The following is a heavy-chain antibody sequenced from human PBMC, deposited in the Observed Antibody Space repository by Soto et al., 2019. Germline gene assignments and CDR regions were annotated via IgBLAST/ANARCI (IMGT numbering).Heavy chain of an antibody. V-gene: IGHV3-21*01. CDR1: GFTFSSYS. J-gene: IGHJ6*02. CDR2: ISSSSSYI. Sequence: EVQLVESGGGLVKPGGSLRLSCAASGFTFSSYSMNWVRQAPGKGLEWVSSISSSSSYIYYADSVKGRFTISRDNAKNSLYLQMNSLRAEDTAVYYCARDSVFDQLLRWWYYYGMDVWGQGTTVTVSS. D-gene: IGHD2-2*01. CDR3: ARDSVFDQLLRWWYYYGMDV.